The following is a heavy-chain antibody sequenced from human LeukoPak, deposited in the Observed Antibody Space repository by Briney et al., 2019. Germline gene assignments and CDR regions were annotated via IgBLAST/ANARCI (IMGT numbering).Heavy chain of an antibody. CDR3: ARRDGYNRAVTWFDP. J-gene: IGHJ5*02. V-gene: IGHV3-7*01. CDR2: IKQDGSEK. CDR1: GFTFSSYW. Sequence: GGSLRLSCAASGFTFSSYWMSWVRQAPGKGLEWVANIKQDGSEKYYVDSVKGRFTISRDNAKNSLYLQMNSLRAEDTAVYYCARRDGYNRAVTWFDPWGQGTLVTVSS. D-gene: IGHD5-24*01.